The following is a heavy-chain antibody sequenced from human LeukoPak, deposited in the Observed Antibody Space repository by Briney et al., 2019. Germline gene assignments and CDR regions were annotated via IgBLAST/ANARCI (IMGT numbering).Heavy chain of an antibody. D-gene: IGHD3-10*01. CDR3: ARDRLYGSGSLSFDY. CDR1: GFTFSSYA. J-gene: IGHJ4*02. CDR2: ISYDGSNK. V-gene: IGHV3-30-3*01. Sequence: GGSLRLSCAASGFTFSSYAMHWVRQAPGKGLEWVAVISYDGSNKYYADSVKGRFTISRDNSKNTLYLQMNSLRAEDTAVYYCARDRLYGSGSLSFDYWGQGTLVTVSS.